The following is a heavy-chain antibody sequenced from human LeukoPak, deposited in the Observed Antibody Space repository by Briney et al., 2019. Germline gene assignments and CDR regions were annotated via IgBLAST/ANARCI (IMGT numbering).Heavy chain of an antibody. V-gene: IGHV4-61*01. CDR2: IYYSGST. D-gene: IGHD3-22*01. CDR1: GGSISTSLYY. CDR3: ARERYYYDSSGYYYNRLGFDY. J-gene: IGHJ4*02. Sequence: SETLSLTCSVSGGSISTSLYYWGWIRQPPGKGLEWIGYIYYSGSTNYNPSLKSRVTISVDTSKNQFSLKLSSVTAADTAVYYCARERYYYDSSGYYYNRLGFDYWGQGTLVTVSS.